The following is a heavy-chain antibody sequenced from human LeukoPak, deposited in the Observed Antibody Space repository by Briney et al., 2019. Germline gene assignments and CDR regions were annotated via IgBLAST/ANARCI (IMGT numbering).Heavy chain of an antibody. Sequence: SVKVSCKASGGIFSSYAISWVRQAPGQGLEWMGRIIPIFGTANYAQKFQGRVTITTDESTSTAYMELSSLRSEDTAVYYCARDRYTNTIFGVVANWFDPWGQGTLVTVSS. D-gene: IGHD3-3*01. CDR2: IIPIFGTA. J-gene: IGHJ5*02. CDR1: GGIFSSYA. CDR3: ARDRYTNTIFGVVANWFDP. V-gene: IGHV1-69*05.